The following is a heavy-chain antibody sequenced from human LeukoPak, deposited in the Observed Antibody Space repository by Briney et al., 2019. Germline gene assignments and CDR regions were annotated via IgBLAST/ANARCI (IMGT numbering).Heavy chain of an antibody. CDR1: GYTFTSYG. J-gene: IGHJ4*02. CDR3: ARVDQEAPITFGGVPFFDY. CDR2: ISAYNGNT. Sequence: ASVKVSCKASGYTFTSYGISWVRQAPGQGLEWMGWISAYNGNTNYAQKLQGRVIMTTDASTSTAYMELRSLRSDDTAVYYCARVDQEAPITFGGVPFFDYWGQGTLVTVSS. V-gene: IGHV1-18*01. D-gene: IGHD3-16*01.